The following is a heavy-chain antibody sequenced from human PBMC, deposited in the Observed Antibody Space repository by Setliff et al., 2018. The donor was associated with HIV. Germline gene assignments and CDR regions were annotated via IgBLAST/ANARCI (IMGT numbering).Heavy chain of an antibody. CDR2: IYTSGST. CDR3: ARGLSFYDPGGFDY. J-gene: IGHJ4*02. CDR1: GFSIRSGHY. Sequence: PSETLSLTCDVSGFSIRSGHYWAWIRQPPGKGLEWIGYIYTSGSTNYNPSLKSRVTISVDTSKNQFSLKLSSVTAADTAVYYCARGLSFYDPGGFDYWGQGTLVTVSS. V-gene: IGHV4-4*09. D-gene: IGHD3-22*01.